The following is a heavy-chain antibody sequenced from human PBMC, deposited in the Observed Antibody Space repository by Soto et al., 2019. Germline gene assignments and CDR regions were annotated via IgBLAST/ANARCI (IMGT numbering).Heavy chain of an antibody. J-gene: IGHJ6*02. CDR3: ARGGIAAAWLPFYYYGMDV. Sequence: PSETLSLTCAVYGGSFSGYYWSWIRQPPGKGLEWIGEINHSGSTNYNPSLKSRVTISVDTSKNQFSLKLSSVTAADTAVYYCARGGIAAAWLPFYYYGMDVWGQGTTVTVSS. CDR1: GGSFSGYY. V-gene: IGHV4-34*01. CDR2: INHSGST. D-gene: IGHD6-13*01.